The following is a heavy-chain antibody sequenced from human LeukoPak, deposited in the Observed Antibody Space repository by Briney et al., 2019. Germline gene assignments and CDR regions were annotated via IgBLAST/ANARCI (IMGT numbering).Heavy chain of an antibody. CDR3: ARDDRVATAFDY. CDR2: ISGSGGST. V-gene: IGHV3-23*01. J-gene: IGHJ4*02. CDR1: GFTFTTYA. D-gene: IGHD2-2*01. Sequence: GGSLRLSCAASGFTFTTYAMSWVRQAPGKGLEWVSSISGSGGSTYYADSVKGRFTISRANSKNTVYLQMNSLRAEDTALYYCARDDRVATAFDYWGLGTLVTVSS.